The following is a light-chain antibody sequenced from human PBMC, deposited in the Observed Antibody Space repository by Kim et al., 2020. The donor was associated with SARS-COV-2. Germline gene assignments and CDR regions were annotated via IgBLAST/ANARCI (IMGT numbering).Light chain of an antibody. CDR2: VAS. J-gene: IGKJ1*01. CDR3: LQDSNYPRT. V-gene: IGKV1-6*01. CDR1: QGIRND. Sequence: AIQMTQSPSSLSASVGDRVTITCRASQGIRNDLSRYQQKPGKAPKLLIYVASTLQSGVPSRFSGSGSGTDFTLTISSLQPEDSATYYCLQDSNYPRTFGQGTRVEIK.